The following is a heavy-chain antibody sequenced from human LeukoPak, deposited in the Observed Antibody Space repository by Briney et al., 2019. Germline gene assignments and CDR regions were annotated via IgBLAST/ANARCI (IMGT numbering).Heavy chain of an antibody. V-gene: IGHV3-11*03. J-gene: IGHJ4*02. Sequence: GGSLILFCAACGFTFIAYYMNWIRQAPGKGLEWVSYISSSSSYTNYADSVKGRFTISRDNAKKSLYLQMNSLRAEDTAVYYCGRILAVASCNPFDYWGQGTLVTVSS. CDR1: GFTFIAYY. CDR2: ISSSSSYT. CDR3: GRILAVASCNPFDY. D-gene: IGHD6-19*01.